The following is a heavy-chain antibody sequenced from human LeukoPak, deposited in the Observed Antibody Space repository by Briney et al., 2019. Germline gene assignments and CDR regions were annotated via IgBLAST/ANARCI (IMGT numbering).Heavy chain of an antibody. D-gene: IGHD3-22*01. CDR2: IYYSGYT. J-gene: IGHJ4*02. CDR1: GGSISSSSHY. V-gene: IGHV4-39*07. CDR3: ARALYYSSGYFFFDY. Sequence: SEALSLTCTVSGGSISSSSHYWGWIRQPPGKGLEWIGSIYYSGYTYYNPSLKSRGTISVDPSKNQFSLKLSSVTAADTAVYYCARALYYSSGYFFFDYWGQGTLVTVSS.